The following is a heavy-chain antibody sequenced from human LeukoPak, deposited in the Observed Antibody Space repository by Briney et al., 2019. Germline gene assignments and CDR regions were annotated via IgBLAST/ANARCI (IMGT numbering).Heavy chain of an antibody. CDR1: GGTFSSYA. Sequence: ASVKVSCKASGGTFSSYAISWVRQAPGQGLEWMGGIIPIFGTANYAQKFQGRVTITADESTSTAYMELSSLRSEDTAVYYCARAMASAAGTGRWFDPWGQGTLVTVSS. CDR2: IIPIFGTA. CDR3: ARAMASAAGTGRWFDP. D-gene: IGHD6-13*01. V-gene: IGHV1-69*13. J-gene: IGHJ5*02.